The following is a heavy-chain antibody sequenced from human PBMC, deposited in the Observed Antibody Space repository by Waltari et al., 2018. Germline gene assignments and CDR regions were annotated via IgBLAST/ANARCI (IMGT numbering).Heavy chain of an antibody. J-gene: IGHJ6*03. V-gene: IGHV4-39*07. CDR1: GGSISSSSYY. CDR2: ISYSGST. CDR3: ARGKIAGYYYYYMDV. Sequence: QLQLQESGPGLVKPSETLSLTCSVSGGSISSSSYYWGWIRQPPGKGLVCLGSISYSGSTYYSPSTKRRVTISVDTSKNQFSLKLGSVAAADTAVYYYARGKIAGYYYYYMDVWGKGTTVTISS.